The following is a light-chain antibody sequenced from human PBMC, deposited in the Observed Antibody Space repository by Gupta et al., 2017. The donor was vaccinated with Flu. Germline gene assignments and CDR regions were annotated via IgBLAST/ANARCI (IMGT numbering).Light chain of an antibody. CDR1: QGISNW. CDR3: QQGNILPLT. V-gene: IGKV1-12*01. Sequence: DNPMTQSPSSMSASVGDGVTITCRASQGISNWVACYQQKPGKAPKLLIYAASSLQSGVPSLFSGSGSGTVFTPTISSLQPEDAATYFCQQGNILPLTFGEGTKVEIK. J-gene: IGKJ4*02. CDR2: AAS.